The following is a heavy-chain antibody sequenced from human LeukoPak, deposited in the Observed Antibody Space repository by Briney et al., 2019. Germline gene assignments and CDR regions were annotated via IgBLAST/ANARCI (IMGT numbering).Heavy chain of an antibody. CDR3: ARHRGRGYGIFDY. D-gene: IGHD2-15*01. CDR2: IYYSGNT. Sequence: SETLSLTCTVSGGSINSDTYYWGWIRQPPGKGLEWIGSIYYSGNTYYNPSLKSRVTISVDTSKNQFSLKLSSVTAADTAVYYCARHRGRGYGIFDYWGQGTLVTVSS. J-gene: IGHJ4*02. CDR1: GGSINSDTYY. V-gene: IGHV4-39*01.